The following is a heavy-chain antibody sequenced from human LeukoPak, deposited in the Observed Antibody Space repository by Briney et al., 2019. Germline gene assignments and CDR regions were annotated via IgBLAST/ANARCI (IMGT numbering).Heavy chain of an antibody. Sequence: PSETLSLTCTVSGGSISSYYWSWIRQPPGKGLEWIGYIYYSGSTNYNPSLKSRVTISVDTSKNQFSLKLSSVTAADTAVYYCARDFLSTGTTGDAFDIWGQGTMVTVSS. D-gene: IGHD1-7*01. CDR2: IYYSGST. CDR1: GGSISSYY. J-gene: IGHJ3*02. CDR3: ARDFLSTGTTGDAFDI. V-gene: IGHV4-59*01.